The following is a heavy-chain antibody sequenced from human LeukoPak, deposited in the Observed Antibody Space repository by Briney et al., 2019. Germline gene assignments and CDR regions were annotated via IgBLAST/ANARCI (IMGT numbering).Heavy chain of an antibody. CDR3: ARGRHGSGWYYYYYGMDV. V-gene: IGHV1-18*01. J-gene: IGHJ6*02. CDR1: GYTFTSYG. D-gene: IGHD6-19*01. Sequence: ASVKVSCKASGYTFTSYGISWVRQAPGQGLEWMGWTSAYNGNTNYAQKLQGRVTMTTDTSTSTAYLELRSLRSDDTAVYYCARGRHGSGWYYYYYGMDVWGQGTTVTVSS. CDR2: TSAYNGNT.